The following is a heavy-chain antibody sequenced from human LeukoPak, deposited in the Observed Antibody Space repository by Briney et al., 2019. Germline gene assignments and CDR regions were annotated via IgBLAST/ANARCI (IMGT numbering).Heavy chain of an antibody. CDR2: ISSSGSGDNT. D-gene: IGHD3-22*01. Sequence: GGSLRLSCAASGVTLSTYAMSWARQAPGKGLEWVSGISSSGSGDNTYYADSVKGRFTISRDNSKNTLYLQMNSLRAEDTAVYYCAKDGYYDSSGYYYYYYGMDVWGQGTTVTVSS. CDR3: AKDGYYDSSGYYYYYYGMDV. CDR1: GVTLSTYA. V-gene: IGHV3-23*01. J-gene: IGHJ6*02.